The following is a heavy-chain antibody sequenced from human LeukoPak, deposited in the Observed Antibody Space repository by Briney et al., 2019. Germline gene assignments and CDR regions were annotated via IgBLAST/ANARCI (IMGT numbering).Heavy chain of an antibody. CDR3: AKWGCSGDNCYPFDY. Sequence: GGSLRLSCAASGFTFSSYGMSWVRQAPGKGLEWVSAISGSSGRTYYADSVRGRFTISRDNSKNTLYLQMNSLRAEETALYYCAKWGCSGDNCYPFDYWGQGTLVTVSS. CDR1: GFTFSSYG. J-gene: IGHJ4*02. V-gene: IGHV3-23*01. CDR2: ISGSSGRT. D-gene: IGHD2-15*01.